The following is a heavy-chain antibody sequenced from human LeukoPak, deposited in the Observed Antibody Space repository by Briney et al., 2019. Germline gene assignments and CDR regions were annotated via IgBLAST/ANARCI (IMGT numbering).Heavy chain of an antibody. D-gene: IGHD3-3*01. CDR1: GGSISRHY. CDR3: ARDISPLRFLEWDSRGSWFDP. CDR2: NYYTGST. V-gene: IGHV4-59*11. J-gene: IGHJ5*02. Sequence: PSETLSLTCTVSGGSISRHYWMWIRQPPGKGLEWLGYNYYTGSTNYNSSLGGRITILIDTSKNQFSLTLTSVTAADTAVYYCARDISPLRFLEWDSRGSWFDPWGQGTLVTVSS.